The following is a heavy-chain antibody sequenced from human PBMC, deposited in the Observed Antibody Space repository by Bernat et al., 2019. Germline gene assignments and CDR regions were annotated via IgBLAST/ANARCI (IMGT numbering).Heavy chain of an antibody. Sequence: QVQLVESGGGVVQPGRSLRLSCAASGFTFSSYGMHWVRQAPGKGLEWVAVISYDGSNKYYADSRKGRFTISRDNSKNTLYLQMNSLRAEDTAVYYCAKDLSPIFGVVINTYYYYGMDVWGQGTTVTVSS. J-gene: IGHJ6*02. CDR2: ISYDGSNK. CDR3: AKDLSPIFGVVINTYYYYGMDV. CDR1: GFTFSSYG. V-gene: IGHV3-30*18. D-gene: IGHD3-3*01.